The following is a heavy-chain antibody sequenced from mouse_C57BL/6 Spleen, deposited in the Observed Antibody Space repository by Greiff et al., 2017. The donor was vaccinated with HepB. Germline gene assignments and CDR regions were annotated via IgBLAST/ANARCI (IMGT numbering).Heavy chain of an antibody. Sequence: EVQVVESEGGLVQPGSSMKLSCTASGFTFSDYYMAWVRQVPEKGLEWVANINYDGSSTYYLYSLKSRFIISRDNAKNILYLQMSSLKSEDTATYYCAIGCTTVVFDYWGQGTTLTVSS. D-gene: IGHD1-1*01. V-gene: IGHV5-16*01. J-gene: IGHJ2*01. CDR2: INYDGSST. CDR3: AIGCTTVVFDY. CDR1: GFTFSDYY.